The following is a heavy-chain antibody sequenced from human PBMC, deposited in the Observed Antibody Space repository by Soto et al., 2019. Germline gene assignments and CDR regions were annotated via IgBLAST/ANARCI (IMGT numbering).Heavy chain of an antibody. J-gene: IGHJ1*01. Sequence: GGSLRLSCAASGFTFSDYYMSWIPQAPGKGLEWVSYISSSGSTIYYADSVKGRFTISRDNAKNSLYLQMNSLRAEDTAVYYCARVLTAAGTFSPYFQHWGQGTLVTVSS. CDR3: ARVLTAAGTFSPYFQH. CDR2: ISSSGSTI. V-gene: IGHV3-11*01. CDR1: GFTFSDYY. D-gene: IGHD6-13*01.